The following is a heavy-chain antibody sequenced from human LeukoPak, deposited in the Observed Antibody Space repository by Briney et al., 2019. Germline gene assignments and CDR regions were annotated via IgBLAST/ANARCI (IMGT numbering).Heavy chain of an antibody. V-gene: IGHV3-23*01. Sequence: PGGSLRLSCAASGFTFSNYAMRWVRQAPGKGLEWVSGISGSGDSTYYADSVKGRFTISRDNSKNTLYLQMNSLRAEDTAVYYCARQDRYRYYYDSGGHISHWGQGTLVTVSS. CDR1: GFTFSNYA. CDR3: ARQDRYRYYYDSGGHISH. CDR2: ISGSGDST. D-gene: IGHD3-22*01. J-gene: IGHJ1*01.